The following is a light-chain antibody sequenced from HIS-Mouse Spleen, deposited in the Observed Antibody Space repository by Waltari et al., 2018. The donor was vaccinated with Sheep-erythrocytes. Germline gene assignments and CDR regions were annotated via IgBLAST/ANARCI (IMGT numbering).Light chain of an antibody. J-gene: IGLJ1*01. CDR1: ALPKKY. CDR2: EDS. Sequence: SYELTQPPSVSVSPGQTARITCSGDALPKKYAYWYQQTAGQAPVLVIYEDSKRPSGIPVRFSGSSSWTMATLTISGAQVEDEADYYCYSTDSSGNHRVFGAGTKVTVL. CDR3: YSTDSSGNHRV. V-gene: IGLV3-10*01.